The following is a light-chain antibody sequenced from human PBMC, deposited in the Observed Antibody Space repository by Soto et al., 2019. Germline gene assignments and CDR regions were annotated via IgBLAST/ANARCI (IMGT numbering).Light chain of an antibody. V-gene: IGKV3-20*01. J-gene: IGKJ5*01. CDR3: QQHGSSPIT. CDR1: QSVSSN. Sequence: EIVMTQSPATLSVSPGERATLSCRASQSVSSNLAWYQQKPGQAPRLLIYDASNRATGIPDRFSGSGSGTDFTLTISRLEPEDFAVYYCQQHGSSPITFGQGTRLEN. CDR2: DAS.